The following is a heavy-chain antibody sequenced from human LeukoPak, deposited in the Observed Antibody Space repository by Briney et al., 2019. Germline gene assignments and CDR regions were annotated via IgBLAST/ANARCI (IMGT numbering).Heavy chain of an antibody. Sequence: GGSLRLSCAASEFTFSSYSMNWVRQAPGKGLEWVSYITNSGNSKSYADSVKGRFTISRDNAKNSLYLQMISLRAEDTAVYYCASGSGGSYYFDYWGQGTLVTFSS. J-gene: IGHJ4*02. CDR2: ITNSGNSK. CDR1: EFTFSSYS. CDR3: ASGSGGSYYFDY. V-gene: IGHV3-48*04. D-gene: IGHD2-15*01.